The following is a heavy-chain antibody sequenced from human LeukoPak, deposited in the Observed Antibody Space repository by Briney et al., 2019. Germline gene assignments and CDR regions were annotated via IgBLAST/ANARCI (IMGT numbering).Heavy chain of an antibody. CDR3: ARAPGYCSGDSCYYFDY. D-gene: IGHD2-15*01. CDR2: IIPIFGTA. CDR1: GGTFSSYA. V-gene: IGHV1-69*13. J-gene: IGHJ4*02. Sequence: GASVKVSCKASGGTFSSYAISWVRQAPGQGLEWMGGIIPIFGTANYAQKFQGRVTITADESTSTAYMELSSLRSEDTAVYYCARAPGYCSGDSCYYFDYWGQGTLVTVSS.